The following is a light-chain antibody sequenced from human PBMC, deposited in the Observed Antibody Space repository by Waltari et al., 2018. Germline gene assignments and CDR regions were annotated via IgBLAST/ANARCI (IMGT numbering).Light chain of an antibody. CDR3: AAWDDSLNVWL. J-gene: IGLJ3*02. CDR1: SSNVEGNA. CDR2: TND. Sequence: QSVLTQPPSASGTPGQRVTISCLGSSSNVEGNAVSWFQQLPGTAPKLLIYTNDQRPSGVPDRFSGPKSGTSASLDISGLQSEDEAVYYCAAWDDSLNVWLFGGGTKVTAL. V-gene: IGLV1-44*01.